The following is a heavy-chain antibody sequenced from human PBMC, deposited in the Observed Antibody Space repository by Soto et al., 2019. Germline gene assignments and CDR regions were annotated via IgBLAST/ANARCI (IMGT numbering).Heavy chain of an antibody. CDR3: ARSGTGGGYCYCLDY. CDR1: GGSFSGYS. CDR2: INHGGST. Sequence: SETLSLTCAVYGGSFSGYSWTWIRQPPGKGLEWIGDINHGGSTNYNPSLKSRVKISVDTSKNQFSPKLTSVTAADTAVYYCARSGTGGGYCYCLDYWGQGTLVTVSS. V-gene: IGHV4-34*01. J-gene: IGHJ4*02. D-gene: IGHD2-21*02.